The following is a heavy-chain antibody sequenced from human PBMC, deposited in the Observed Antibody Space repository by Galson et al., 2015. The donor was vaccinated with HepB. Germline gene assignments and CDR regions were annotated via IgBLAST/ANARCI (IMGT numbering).Heavy chain of an antibody. J-gene: IGHJ4*02. Sequence: SLRLSCAASGFTFNNYGMHWVRQAPGKGLEWVAYIRYDGSIKYYADSVKGRFTISRDNSKNTLYLQMNSLRAEDTAVYYCARNTPSSGYHGLHYGGQGTLVTVSS. CDR3: ARNTPSSGYHGLHY. CDR1: GFTFNNYG. CDR2: IRYDGSIK. D-gene: IGHD5-12*01. V-gene: IGHV3-30*02.